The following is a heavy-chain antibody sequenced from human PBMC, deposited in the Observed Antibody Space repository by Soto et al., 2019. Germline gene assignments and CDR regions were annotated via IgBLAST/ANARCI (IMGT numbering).Heavy chain of an antibody. D-gene: IGHD6-19*01. Sequence: SSVKVSCKASQVSFSKFIVTWVRQAPGLGLEWVGGIIPIFGTANYAQKFQGRVTITADESTSTSYMEVNNLRSEDTAVYYCAKVRYSSPMGYYYGMDVWGQGTTVTVYS. V-gene: IGHV1-69*13. CDR1: QVSFSKFI. CDR3: AKVRYSSPMGYYYGMDV. J-gene: IGHJ6*02. CDR2: IIPIFGTA.